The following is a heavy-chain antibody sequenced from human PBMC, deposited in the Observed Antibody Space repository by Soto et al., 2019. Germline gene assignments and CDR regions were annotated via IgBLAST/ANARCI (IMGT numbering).Heavy chain of an antibody. Sequence: KGLEGVAVIWYDGSNKYYADSVEGRFPISRDPYKNTLYLQINSLRAEDTAVYYCAKVFFFQAEDGIRDTVPVSAFLLNRSSDL. CDR3: AKVFFFQAEDGIRDTVPVSAFLLNRSSDL. D-gene: IGHD2-15*01. V-gene: IGHV3-33*06. J-gene: IGHJ2*01. CDR2: IWYDGSNK.